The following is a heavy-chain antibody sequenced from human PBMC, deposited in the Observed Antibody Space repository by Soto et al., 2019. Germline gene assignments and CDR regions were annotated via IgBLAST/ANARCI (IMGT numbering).Heavy chain of an antibody. J-gene: IGHJ4*02. D-gene: IGHD6-19*01. Sequence: GGSLRLSCAASGFTFSSYGMHWVRQAPGKGLEWVAVIWYDGSNKYYADSVKGRFTISRDNSKNTLYLQMNSLRAEDTAVYYCARDLKRTPGIAVADPLEWGQGTLVTVSS. CDR3: ARDLKRTPGIAVADPLE. CDR2: IWYDGSNK. CDR1: GFTFSSYG. V-gene: IGHV3-33*01.